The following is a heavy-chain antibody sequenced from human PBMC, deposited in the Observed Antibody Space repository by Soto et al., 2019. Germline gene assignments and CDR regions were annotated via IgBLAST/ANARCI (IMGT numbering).Heavy chain of an antibody. Sequence: GGSLRLSCAASGFTFSSYSMNWVRQAPGKGLEWVSSISSSSSYIYYADSVKGRFTISRDNAKNSLYLQMNSLRAEDTAVYYCARSLYIAARPLDYWGQGTLVTVSS. CDR3: ARSLYIAARPLDY. D-gene: IGHD6-6*01. CDR1: GFTFSSYS. CDR2: ISSSSSYI. J-gene: IGHJ4*02. V-gene: IGHV3-21*01.